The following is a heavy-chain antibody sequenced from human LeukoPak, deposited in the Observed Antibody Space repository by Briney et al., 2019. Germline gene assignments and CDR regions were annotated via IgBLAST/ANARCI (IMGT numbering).Heavy chain of an antibody. D-gene: IGHD6-19*01. J-gene: IGHJ4*02. CDR2: IYYSGST. Sequence: PSETLSLTCTVSGDSITNTLYYWGWIRQPPGKGLEWIGTIYYSGSTYYNPSLKSRVTISMDTSKNQFSLKLTSVIAADTAVYYCASRPGSASGWGQGTLVTVSS. CDR3: ASRPGSASG. V-gene: IGHV4-39*07. CDR1: GDSITNTLYY.